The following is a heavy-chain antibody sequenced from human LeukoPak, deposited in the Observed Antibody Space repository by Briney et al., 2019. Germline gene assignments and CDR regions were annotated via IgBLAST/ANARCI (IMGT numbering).Heavy chain of an antibody. CDR2: INTYNGDT. V-gene: IGHV1-18*01. J-gene: IGHJ3*02. Sequence: ASVKVSCKASGYTFSSHGINWVRQAPGQGLEWMGWINTYNGDTNYAQKFQGRVTVTTGTSTSTAYMELRSLRSDDTAVYYCASAGIDRWELLTHAFDIWGQGTMDTVSS. CDR3: ASAGIDRWELLTHAFDI. CDR1: GYTFSSHG. D-gene: IGHD4-23*01.